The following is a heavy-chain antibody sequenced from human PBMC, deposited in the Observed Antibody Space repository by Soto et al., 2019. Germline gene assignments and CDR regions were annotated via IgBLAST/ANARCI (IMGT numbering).Heavy chain of an antibody. V-gene: IGHV3-30*18. J-gene: IGHJ6*01. CDR2: ISDDGTRK. CDR1: GFTFSSYG. D-gene: IGHD2-21*01. Sequence: QVQLVESGGGVVQPGRSLRLSCAASGFTFSSYGVHWVRQAPSRGLEGVAVISDDGTRKHYGDSVKGRFPISRDNSQNTLYLQRNSRIDEDTGVYYCVKDRRTEAYGMEVWGQGTTVTVSS. CDR3: VKDRRTEAYGMEV.